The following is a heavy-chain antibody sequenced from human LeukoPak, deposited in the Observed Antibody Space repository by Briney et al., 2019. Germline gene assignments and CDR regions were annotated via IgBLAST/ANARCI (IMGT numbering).Heavy chain of an antibody. D-gene: IGHD3-22*01. J-gene: IGHJ3*02. Sequence: SETLSLTCTVSGGSISSYYWSWIRQPPGKGLEWIGYIYYSGSTNYSPSLKSRVTISVDTSKNQFSLKLSSVTAADTAVYYCARRDSSGYYYQDAFDIWGQGTMVTVSS. V-gene: IGHV4-59*01. CDR3: ARRDSSGYYYQDAFDI. CDR1: GGSISSYY. CDR2: IYYSGST.